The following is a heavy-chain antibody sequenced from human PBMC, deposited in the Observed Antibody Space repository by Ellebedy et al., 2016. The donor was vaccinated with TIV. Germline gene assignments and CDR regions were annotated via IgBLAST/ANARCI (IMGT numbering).Heavy chain of an antibody. J-gene: IGHJ4*02. V-gene: IGHV3-48*04. Sequence: GGSLRLXXAASGFTFSSYNMNWVRQAPGKGLEWVSYISSSSSSIYYADSVKGRFTISRDNAKNSLYLQMNSPRAEDSAVYYCARERYFDYWGQGTLVTVSS. CDR3: ARERYFDY. CDR1: GFTFSSYN. CDR2: ISSSSSSI.